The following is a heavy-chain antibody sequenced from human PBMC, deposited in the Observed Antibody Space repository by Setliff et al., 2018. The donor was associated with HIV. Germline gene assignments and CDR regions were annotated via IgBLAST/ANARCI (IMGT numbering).Heavy chain of an antibody. CDR3: ASSSGWYGAAQFDP. J-gene: IGHJ5*02. CDR2: INHSGNT. V-gene: IGHV4-34*01. Sequence: SETLSLTCAVYGGSFSGYYWSWIRQPPGKGLEWIGEINHSGNTYYNPSLKSRVTISVDTSKNQFSLKLSSLTAADTAVYYCASSSGWYGAAQFDPWGQGTRVTVSS. D-gene: IGHD6-19*01. CDR1: GGSFSGYY.